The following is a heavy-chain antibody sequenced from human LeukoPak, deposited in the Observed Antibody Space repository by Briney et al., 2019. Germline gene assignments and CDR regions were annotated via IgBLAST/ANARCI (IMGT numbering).Heavy chain of an antibody. CDR2: ISSSSSTI. CDR3: ARESGWLAGFDY. Sequence: GGSLRLSCAASGFTFSSYSMNWVRQAPGKGLEWISYISSSSSTIYYADSVKGRFTISRNNAKNSLYLQMNSLRDEDTAVYYCARESGWLAGFDYWGQGTLVTVSS. V-gene: IGHV3-48*02. CDR1: GFTFSSYS. D-gene: IGHD3-22*01. J-gene: IGHJ4*02.